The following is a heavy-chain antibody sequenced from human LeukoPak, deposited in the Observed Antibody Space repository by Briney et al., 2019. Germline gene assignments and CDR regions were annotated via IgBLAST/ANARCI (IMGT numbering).Heavy chain of an antibody. CDR1: RYSSSTYW. J-gene: IGHJ4*02. CDR2: IYPGDSDT. V-gene: IGHV5-51*01. D-gene: IGHD6-19*01. Sequence: GESLKISCKGSRYSSSTYWIGWVRQMPGKGLEYTGIIYPGDSDTRYSPSFQGQVTISADKSISAAYLQWSSLKASDTAIYYCATWGSSAWFDYWGQGTLVTVSS. CDR3: ATWGSSAWFDY.